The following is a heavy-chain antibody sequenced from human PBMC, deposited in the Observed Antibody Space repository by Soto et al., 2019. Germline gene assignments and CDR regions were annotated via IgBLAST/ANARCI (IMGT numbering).Heavy chain of an antibody. J-gene: IGHJ5*02. V-gene: IGHV4-4*02. CDR2: IYHSGST. CDR1: GGSISSSNW. Sequence: SETLSLTCAVSGGSISSSNWWSWVRQPPGKGLEWIGEIYHSGSTNYNPSLKSRVTISVDKSKNQFSLKLTSVTAADTAVYYCASFGVASMNWFDPWGQGTLVTVS. CDR3: ASFGVASMNWFDP. D-gene: IGHD3-3*01.